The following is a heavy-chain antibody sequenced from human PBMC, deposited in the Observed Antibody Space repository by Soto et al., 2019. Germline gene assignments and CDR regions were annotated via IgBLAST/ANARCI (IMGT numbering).Heavy chain of an antibody. V-gene: IGHV5-51*01. CDR2: IYPGDSDT. Sequence: GESLKISCKGSGYSFTSYWIGWVRQMPGKGLEWMGIIYPGDSDTRYSPSYQGQVTFSVDKSITTVYLQWSSLKASDTAMYYCARLADIVSTHFDYWGQGTLVTVSS. CDR3: ARLADIVSTHFDY. D-gene: IGHD5-12*01. J-gene: IGHJ4*02. CDR1: GYSFTSYW.